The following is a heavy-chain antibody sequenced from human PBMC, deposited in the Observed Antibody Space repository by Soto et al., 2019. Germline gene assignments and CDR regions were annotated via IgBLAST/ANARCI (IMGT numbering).Heavy chain of an antibody. CDR2: IYDSGST. CDR1: GGSIRRSSFY. V-gene: IGHV4-39*01. Sequence: SETLSLTCTVSGGSIRRSSFYWGWIRQPPGKGLEWIGSIYDSGSTYFNPSLKSRLTISVDTSKNQVSLKLSSVTAADTAIYYCARQDLGYYYYIDVWGKGTTVTVSS. CDR3: ARQDLGYYYYIDV. J-gene: IGHJ6*03.